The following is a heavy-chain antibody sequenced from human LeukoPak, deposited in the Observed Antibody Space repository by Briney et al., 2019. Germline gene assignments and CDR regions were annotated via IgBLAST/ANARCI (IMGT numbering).Heavy chain of an antibody. V-gene: IGHV1-69*01. CDR1: GGTFSSYA. CDR3: ARPYNWNYDYYYYGMDV. J-gene: IGHJ6*02. CDR2: IIPIFGTA. Sequence: ASVKVSCKASGGTFSSYAISWVRQAPGQGLEWMGGIIPIFGTANYAQKFQGRVTITADESTSTAYMGLSSLRSEDTAVYYCARPYNWNYDYYYYGMDVWGQGTTVTVSS. D-gene: IGHD1-7*01.